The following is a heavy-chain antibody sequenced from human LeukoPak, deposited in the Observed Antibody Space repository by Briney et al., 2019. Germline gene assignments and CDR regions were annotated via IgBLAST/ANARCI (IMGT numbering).Heavy chain of an antibody. Sequence: GGSLRLSCAASGFTFSSYAMHWVRQAPGKGLEWVAVISYDGSNKYYADSVKGRSTISRDNSKNTLYLQMNSLRAEDTAVYYCAKDQWDYYDSSGYYAPLDYWGQGTLVTVSS. J-gene: IGHJ4*02. V-gene: IGHV3-30*04. CDR2: ISYDGSNK. CDR1: GFTFSSYA. D-gene: IGHD3-22*01. CDR3: AKDQWDYYDSSGYYAPLDY.